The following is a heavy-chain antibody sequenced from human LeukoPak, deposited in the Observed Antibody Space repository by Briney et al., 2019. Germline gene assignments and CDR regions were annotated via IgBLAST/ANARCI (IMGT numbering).Heavy chain of an antibody. D-gene: IGHD5-12*01. V-gene: IGHV3-21*01. CDR3: ARGRLRGFTGYDRGDFDL. CDR1: GFTFSSYG. CDR2: TSGYSNNI. Sequence: PGGSLRLSCAASGFTFSSYGMSWVRQAPGKGLEWVAYTSGYSNNIYYADSLKGRFTISRDNSKKSLYLQMSSLRAEDTAVYYCARGRLRGFTGYDRGDFDLWGQGTLVTVSS. J-gene: IGHJ4*02.